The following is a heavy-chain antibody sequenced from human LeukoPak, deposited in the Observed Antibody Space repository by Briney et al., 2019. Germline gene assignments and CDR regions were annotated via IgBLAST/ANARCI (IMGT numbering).Heavy chain of an antibody. CDR2: IYYSGST. CDR1: GGSISSSSYY. V-gene: IGHV4-39*07. Sequence: SETLSLTCTVSGGSISSSSYYWGRIRQPPGKGLEWIGSIYYSGSTYYNPSLKSRVTISVDTSKNQFSLKLSSVTAADTAVYYCARGHVGYTSPQTFDYWGQGTLVTVSS. CDR3: ARGHVGYTSPQTFDY. J-gene: IGHJ4*02. D-gene: IGHD5-18*01.